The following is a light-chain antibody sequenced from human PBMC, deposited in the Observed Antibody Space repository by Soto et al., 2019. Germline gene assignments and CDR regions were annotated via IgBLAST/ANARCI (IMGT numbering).Light chain of an antibody. Sequence: DIVMTQSPDSLAVSLGARATFNCKSSQSILDRSQNKYYLAWYQQKSGQPPKLLIYWASLRESGVPDRFTGSGSGTDFTLTISSLQAEDVAVYDCQQYFTSPWSLGHGTRVE. CDR3: QQYFTSPWS. J-gene: IGKJ1*01. CDR2: WAS. CDR1: QSILDRSQNKYY. V-gene: IGKV4-1*01.